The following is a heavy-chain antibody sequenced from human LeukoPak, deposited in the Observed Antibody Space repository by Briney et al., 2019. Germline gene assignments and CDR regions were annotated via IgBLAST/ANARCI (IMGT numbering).Heavy chain of an antibody. Sequence: GGSLRLSCAASGFTFSIHALNWARHAPGKGLEWVSVICGSGDYTYHADSVKGRFTIYRDHSNHTLYLQMNRVIADDTAVSYCARNSGYEKLLDYWGEGALVTVSS. CDR2: ICGSGDYT. J-gene: IGHJ4*02. D-gene: IGHD5-12*01. CDR3: ARNSGYEKLLDY. V-gene: IGHV3-23*01. CDR1: GFTFSIHA.